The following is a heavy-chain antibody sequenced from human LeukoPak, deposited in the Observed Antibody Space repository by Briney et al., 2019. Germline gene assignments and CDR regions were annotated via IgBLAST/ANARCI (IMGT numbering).Heavy chain of an antibody. CDR3: AKNEGSGLVYYYMDV. V-gene: IGHV3-23*01. CDR2: IRHSDYRT. CDR1: GFTFLNYG. Sequence: GGSLRLSCAASGFTFLNYGMTWVRQAPGKGLEWVATIRHSDYRTFYADSVKGRSSIARDNSKNTLFLQMTSLRADDTAVYYCAKNEGSGLVYYYMDVWGKGTTVTISS. J-gene: IGHJ6*03. D-gene: IGHD3-10*01.